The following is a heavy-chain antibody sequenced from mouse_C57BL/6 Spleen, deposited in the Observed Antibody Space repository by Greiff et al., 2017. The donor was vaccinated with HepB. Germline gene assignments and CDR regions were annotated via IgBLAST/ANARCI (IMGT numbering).Heavy chain of an antibody. D-gene: IGHD1-1*01. CDR1: GYTFTSYW. Sequence: QVQLQQPGAELVKPGASVKLSCKASGYTFTSYWMQWVKQRPGQGLEWIGEIDPSDSYTNYNQKFKGKATLTVDTSSSTAYMQLSSLTSEDSAVYYCARKREFSTTPYWYFDVWGTGTTVTVSS. CDR2: IDPSDSYT. V-gene: IGHV1-50*01. J-gene: IGHJ1*03. CDR3: ARKREFSTTPYWYFDV.